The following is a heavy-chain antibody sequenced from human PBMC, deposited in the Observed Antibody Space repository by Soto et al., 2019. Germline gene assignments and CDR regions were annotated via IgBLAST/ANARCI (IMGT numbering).Heavy chain of an antibody. V-gene: IGHV4-59*01. CDR1: GGSISSYY. J-gene: IGHJ6*02. D-gene: IGHD1-1*01. CDR2: IYYSGST. Sequence: SETLSLTCTVSGGSISSYYWSWIRQPPGKGLEWIGYIYYSGSTNYNPSLKSRVTISVDTSKNQFSLKLSSVTAADTAVYYCARDLWVEPELYYYGMDVWGPGTTVTVSS. CDR3: ARDLWVEPELYYYGMDV.